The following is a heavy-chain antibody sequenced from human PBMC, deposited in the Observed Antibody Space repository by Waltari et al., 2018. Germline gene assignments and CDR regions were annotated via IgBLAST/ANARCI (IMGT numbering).Heavy chain of an antibody. CDR2: IYYSGST. CDR1: GGSISSYY. V-gene: IGHV4-59*01. Sequence: QVQLQESGPGLVKPSETLSLTCTVSGGSISSYYWSWIRQPPGKGLEWIGYIYYSGSTNYNPSLKRRVTISVDTSKNQFSLKLSSVTAADTAVYYCATSFHSYYYYYMDVWGKGTTVTISS. CDR3: ATSFHSYYYYYMDV. J-gene: IGHJ6*03. D-gene: IGHD3-3*02.